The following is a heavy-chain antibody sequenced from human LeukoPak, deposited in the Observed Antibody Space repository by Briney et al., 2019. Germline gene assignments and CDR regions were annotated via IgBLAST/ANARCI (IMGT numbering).Heavy chain of an antibody. Sequence: PGGSLRLSCAASGFIFSNYGMNWVRQAPGKGLEWVAAISASGSATSYADSVRGRFTISRDNSKSTTYLQMNSLRAEDTAVYYCAKDWLFRGDYWGQGTLITVSS. V-gene: IGHV3-23*01. CDR1: GFIFSNYG. CDR2: ISASGSAT. CDR3: AKDWLFRGDY. D-gene: IGHD3-22*01. J-gene: IGHJ4*02.